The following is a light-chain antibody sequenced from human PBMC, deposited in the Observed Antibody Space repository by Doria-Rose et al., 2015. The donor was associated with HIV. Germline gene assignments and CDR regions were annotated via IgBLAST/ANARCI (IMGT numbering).Light chain of an antibody. CDR1: QSFSSTY. CDR2: DGS. Sequence: TQSPGTLSLSPGERATLSCRASQSFSSTYLAWYQQKPGQAPSLLIYDGSTRATVIPDRFSASGSGTDFTLTINRLEPEDFALYCCHQYGTSWTFGQGTKVEI. V-gene: IGKV3-20*01. CDR3: HQYGTSWT. J-gene: IGKJ1*01.